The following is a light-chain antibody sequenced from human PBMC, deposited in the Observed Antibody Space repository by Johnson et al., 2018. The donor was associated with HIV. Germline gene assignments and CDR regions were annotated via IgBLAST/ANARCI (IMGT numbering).Light chain of an antibody. CDR2: KND. CDR3: GIWDTSLSTGGV. CDR1: YSNIGNNY. Sequence: SVLTQPPSVSAAPGQKVTISCSGTYSNIGNNYVSWYQQLPGTAPKLLIYKNDNRPSVIPDRFSGSKSGTSATLAITGLTTGDEADYYCGIWDTSLSTGGVFGTGTKVTVL. J-gene: IGLJ1*01. V-gene: IGLV1-51*02.